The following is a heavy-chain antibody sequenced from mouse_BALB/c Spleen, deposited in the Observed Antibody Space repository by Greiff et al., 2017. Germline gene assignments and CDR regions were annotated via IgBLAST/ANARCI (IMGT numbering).Heavy chain of an antibody. CDR2: INPSNGRT. CDR3: GRGYSTASAY. CDR1: GYTFTSYW. Sequence: QVQLKQPGAELVKPGASVKLSCKASGYTFTSYWMHWVQQRPGQGLEWIGEINPSNGRTNYNEKFKSKATLTVDKSSSTAYMQLSSLTSEDSAVYYCGRGYSTASAYWGQGTLVTVSA. V-gene: IGHV1S81*02. D-gene: IGHD1-2*01. J-gene: IGHJ3*01.